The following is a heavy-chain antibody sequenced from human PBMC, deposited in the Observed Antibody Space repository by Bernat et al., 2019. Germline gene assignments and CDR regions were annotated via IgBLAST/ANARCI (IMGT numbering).Heavy chain of an antibody. V-gene: IGHV3-23*04. CDR2: ICGSGGST. CDR3: AKIDDFWSGYYDY. D-gene: IGHD3-3*01. J-gene: IGHJ4*02. Sequence: EVQLVESGGGLVQPGGSLRLSCAASGFTFSSYAMSWVRQAPGKGLEWVSAICGSGGSTYYADSVKGRFTISRDNSKNTLYLQMNRLRAEDTAVYYCAKIDDFWSGYYDYWGQGTLVTVSS. CDR1: GFTFSSYA.